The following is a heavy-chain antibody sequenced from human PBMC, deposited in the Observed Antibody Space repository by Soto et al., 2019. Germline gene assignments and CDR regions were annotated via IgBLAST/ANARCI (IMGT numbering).Heavy chain of an antibody. CDR1: GYTFTSYY. J-gene: IGHJ4*02. D-gene: IGHD6-13*01. CDR3: ARLDTIAAGTTTITPVDY. CDR2: INPSGGST. V-gene: IGHV1-46*01. Sequence: ASVTVSCTASGYTFTSYYMHWVRQAPGQGLEWMGIINPSGGSTSYAQKFQGRVTMTRDTSTSTVYMELSSLRSEDTAVYYCARLDTIAAGTTTITPVDYWGQGTLVTVSS.